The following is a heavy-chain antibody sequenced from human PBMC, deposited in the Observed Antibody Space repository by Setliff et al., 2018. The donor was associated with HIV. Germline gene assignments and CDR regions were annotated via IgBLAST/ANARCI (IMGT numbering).Heavy chain of an antibody. J-gene: IGHJ6*03. D-gene: IGHD3-16*01. V-gene: IGHV3-33*06. CDR2: IWYDGSNK. CDR3: AKHRTFGGGYFYYMDV. CDR1: GFSFRNYG. Sequence: PGGSLRLSCEASGFSFRNYGMHWVRQAPGKGLEWVAVIWYDGSNKYYADSVKGRFTISRDNSKNTLYLQMNSLRVEDRAVYYCAKHRTFGGGYFYYMDVWGKGTTVTVSS.